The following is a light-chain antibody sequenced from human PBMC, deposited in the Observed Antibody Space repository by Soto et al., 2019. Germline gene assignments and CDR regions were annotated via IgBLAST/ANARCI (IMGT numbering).Light chain of an antibody. V-gene: IGLV2-8*01. J-gene: IGLJ2*01. Sequence: QPVLTQPPSASGSPGQSVAISCTGTSSDVGGYNYVSWYQQHPGKAPKLMIYEVSKRPSGVPNRFSGSKSGNTASLTVSGLQTEDEAVYYCYSYAGSNNWGVFGGGTKLTVL. CDR3: YSYAGSNNWGV. CDR2: EVS. CDR1: SSDVGGYNY.